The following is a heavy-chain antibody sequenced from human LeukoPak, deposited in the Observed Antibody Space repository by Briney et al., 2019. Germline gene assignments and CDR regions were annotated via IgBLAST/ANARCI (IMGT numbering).Heavy chain of an antibody. Sequence: ASVTVSCKASGYTFTSYYMHWVRQAPGQGLEWMGWINPDSGGTKFAQKFQGRVTMTRDTSISTAYMDLSSLRSDDTAVYYCTRDLPARGYGMDVWGQGTTVTVSS. CDR3: TRDLPARGYGMDV. D-gene: IGHD1-26*01. V-gene: IGHV1-2*02. CDR1: GYTFTSYY. CDR2: INPDSGGT. J-gene: IGHJ6*02.